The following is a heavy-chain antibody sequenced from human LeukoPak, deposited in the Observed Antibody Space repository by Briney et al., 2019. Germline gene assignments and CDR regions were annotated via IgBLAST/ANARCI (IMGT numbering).Heavy chain of an antibody. Sequence: PSETLSLTCTVSGYSISSGYYWGWIRQPPGKGLGWIGSIYHSGSTYYNPSLKSRVTISVDTSKNQFSLKLSSVTAADTAVYYCARHYSSSWYELASNWFDPWGQGTLVTVSS. D-gene: IGHD6-13*01. CDR1: GYSISSGYY. J-gene: IGHJ5*02. CDR2: IYHSGST. CDR3: ARHYSSSWYELASNWFDP. V-gene: IGHV4-38-2*02.